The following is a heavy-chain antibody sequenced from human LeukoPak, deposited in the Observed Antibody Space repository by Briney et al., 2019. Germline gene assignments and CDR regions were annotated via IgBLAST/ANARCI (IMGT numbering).Heavy chain of an antibody. V-gene: IGHV3-53*01. D-gene: IGHD2-2*02. Sequence: GGSLRLSCAASGFTVSSNYMSWVRQAPGKGLEWVSVIYSGGSTYYADSVKGRFTISRDNAKNSLYLQMSSLRAEDTALYYCARGYCSSTSCYTGGHFDYWGQGTLVTVSS. CDR2: IYSGGST. CDR3: ARGYCSSTSCYTGGHFDY. J-gene: IGHJ4*02. CDR1: GFTVSSNY.